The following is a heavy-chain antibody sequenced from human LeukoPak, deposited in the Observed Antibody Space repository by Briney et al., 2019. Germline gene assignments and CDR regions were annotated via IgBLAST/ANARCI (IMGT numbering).Heavy chain of an antibody. CDR3: AKAMSTDHYDSRGFYRVDFDS. CDR2: LTNSGGSGGVT. Sequence: GGSLRLSCAASGFTFSSYAMRWVRQAPGKGLEWVSALTNSGGSGGVTYYADSVKGRFIIYRDNSKSTLYLQLSSLRAEDTAVYYCAKAMSTDHYDSRGFYRVDFDSWGQGTLVTVSS. J-gene: IGHJ4*02. CDR1: GFTFSSYA. V-gene: IGHV3-23*01. D-gene: IGHD3-22*01.